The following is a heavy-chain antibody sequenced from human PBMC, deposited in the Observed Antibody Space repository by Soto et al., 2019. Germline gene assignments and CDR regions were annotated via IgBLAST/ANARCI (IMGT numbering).Heavy chain of an antibody. J-gene: IGHJ4*02. Sequence: QVHLVESGGGVVQPGGSLKLSCVASGFTFASYGINWVRQTPGKGLEWVAVIWFDGSEKKYGKSVKGRFAISRDNPKNTVYLEMNSLRAEDTGVYYCLRGYDRVDYLGQGTVVTVSS. CDR1: GFTFASYG. D-gene: IGHD5-12*01. CDR2: IWFDGSEK. V-gene: IGHV3-33*01. CDR3: LRGYDRVDY.